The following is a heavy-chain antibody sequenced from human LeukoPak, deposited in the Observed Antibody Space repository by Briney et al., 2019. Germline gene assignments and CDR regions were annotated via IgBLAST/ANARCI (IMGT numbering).Heavy chain of an antibody. Sequence: ASVKVSCKASGYTFTGYYMHWVRQAPGQGLEWMGWINPNSGGTNYAQKFQGRVTMTRDTSISTAYMELSRLRPDDTAVYYCARPIMITFGGVIVKHDAFDIWGQGTMVTVSS. V-gene: IGHV1-2*02. CDR2: INPNSGGT. J-gene: IGHJ3*02. D-gene: IGHD3-16*02. CDR1: GYTFTGYY. CDR3: ARPIMITFGGVIVKHDAFDI.